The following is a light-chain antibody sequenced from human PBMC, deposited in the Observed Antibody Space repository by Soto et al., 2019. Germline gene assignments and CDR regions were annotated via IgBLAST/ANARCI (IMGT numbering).Light chain of an antibody. V-gene: IGKV1-5*03. CDR2: KAS. CDR1: QSISYW. J-gene: IGKJ1*01. Sequence: DIQMTQSPSTLSASVGDSVTITCRASQSISYWLAWYQQKPGKAPKLLIYKASTLKSGVPSRFSGSGSGTEFTLTISSLQPDDFATYYCQHYNSYSEAFGQGTKVDIK. CDR3: QHYNSYSEA.